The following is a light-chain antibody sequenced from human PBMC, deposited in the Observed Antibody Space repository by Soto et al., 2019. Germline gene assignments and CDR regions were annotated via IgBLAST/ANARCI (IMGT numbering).Light chain of an antibody. CDR3: QQRSNWPPIIT. CDR2: DAS. V-gene: IGKV3-11*01. CDR1: QSVTTY. Sequence: EIMLTQSPATLSLSPGERASLPCRASQSVTTYLAWYQQKPGQAPRLLIYDASTRATGVPARFSGSGSGTDFTLTISSLEPEDFAVYFCQQRSNWPPIITFGPGTRVDL. J-gene: IGKJ3*01.